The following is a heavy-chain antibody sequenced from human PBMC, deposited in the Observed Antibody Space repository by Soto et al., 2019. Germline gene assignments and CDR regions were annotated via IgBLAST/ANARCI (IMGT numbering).Heavy chain of an antibody. Sequence: QVQMVQSGAEVKKPGSSVKVSCMASGDTFSSHAISWVRQAPGQGLTWMGGIIPLFGTTYYAQNFQGRVTITADKSKSKAYMELTSLRYEDTGVYYCARDYYCSGGSCHDGRFDSWGQGTLVTVSS. CDR2: IIPLFGTT. CDR3: ARDYYCSGGSCHDGRFDS. J-gene: IGHJ5*01. CDR1: GDTFSSHA. D-gene: IGHD2-15*01. V-gene: IGHV1-69*06.